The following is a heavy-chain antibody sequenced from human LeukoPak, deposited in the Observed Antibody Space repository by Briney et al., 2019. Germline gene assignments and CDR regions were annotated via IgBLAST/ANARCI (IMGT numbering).Heavy chain of an antibody. D-gene: IGHD1-26*01. J-gene: IGHJ4*02. CDR3: TREVSRSSYFEY. V-gene: IGHV3-74*01. CDR2: INGDGSSR. Sequence: GGSLRLSCAASGFTFSSYSMNWVRQVPGKGLVWVSRINGDGSSRSYADFVEGRFTISRDNAKNTLYLQINSLRADDTAVYYCTREVSRSSYFEYWGQGTLVTVSS. CDR1: GFTFSSYS.